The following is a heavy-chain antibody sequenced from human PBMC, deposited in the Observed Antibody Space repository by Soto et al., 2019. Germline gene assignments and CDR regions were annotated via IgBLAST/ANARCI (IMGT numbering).Heavy chain of an antibody. D-gene: IGHD3-22*01. J-gene: IGHJ4*02. CDR2: ISGNGGTT. V-gene: IGHV3-23*01. CDR3: VKDWVHNAVVISPPIFDS. CDR1: GFTFSNYA. Sequence: GGSLRLSCAASGFTFSNYAMSWVRQAPGGGLEWVSFISGNGGTTFYADSVEGRFSVSRDNSKNTMGLHMNSLRVEDSAVYYCVKDWVHNAVVISPPIFDSWGQGTLVTVSS.